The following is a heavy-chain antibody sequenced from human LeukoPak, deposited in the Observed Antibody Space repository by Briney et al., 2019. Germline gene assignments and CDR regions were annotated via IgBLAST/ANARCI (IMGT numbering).Heavy chain of an antibody. CDR2: ISDSGGFT. CDR1: GFTFSNYA. Sequence: GGSLRLSCAASGFTFSNYAMSWVRQAPGKGLEWVAAISDSGGFTYHVDSVKGRFTISRDNSKKTLYLQMNGLRAEDTALYYCAKEDLYDGMDVWGKGTTVTVSS. J-gene: IGHJ6*04. CDR3: AKEDLYDGMDV. V-gene: IGHV3-23*01.